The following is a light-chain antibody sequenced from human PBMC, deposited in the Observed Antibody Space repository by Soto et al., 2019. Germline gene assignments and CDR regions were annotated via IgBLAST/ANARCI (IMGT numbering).Light chain of an antibody. V-gene: IGKV3-15*01. CDR1: QSVSSSY. CDR3: QQYSNWPPLT. CDR2: GAS. Sequence: IVLTQSPGTLSLSPGERATLFCSASQSVSSSYLAWYQQKPGQAPRLLIYGASTRATGIPARFSGSGSGTDFTLTISSLQSEDFAVYYCQQYSNWPPLTFGGGTKVDIK. J-gene: IGKJ4*01.